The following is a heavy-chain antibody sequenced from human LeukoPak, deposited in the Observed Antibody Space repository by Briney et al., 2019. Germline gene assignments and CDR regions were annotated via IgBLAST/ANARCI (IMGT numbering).Heavy chain of an antibody. J-gene: IGHJ6*02. CDR1: GYTFSIYG. Sequence: ASVKVSCKGSGYTFSIYGISWVRQAPGQGLEWMGWINAYNGNTNYAQKFQGRVTVTTDTSTKTAYMELRSLRSDDTAVYYCARGDSSGYQSVYYGMDVWGQGTTVTVSS. CDR2: INAYNGNT. CDR3: ARGDSSGYQSVYYGMDV. D-gene: IGHD3-22*01. V-gene: IGHV1-18*01.